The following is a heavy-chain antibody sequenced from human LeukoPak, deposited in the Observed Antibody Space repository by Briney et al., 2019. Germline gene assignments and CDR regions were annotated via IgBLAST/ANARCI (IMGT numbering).Heavy chain of an antibody. V-gene: IGHV3-74*01. CDR3: VRVSSDWEYFDQ. D-gene: IGHD6-19*01. J-gene: IGHJ4*02. CDR1: GFTFSNYW. CDR2: TNSDGRTT. Sequence: GGSLRLSCVASGFTFSNYWMHWGRQAPGKGLVWVSRTNSDGRTTTYADSVKGRFTIFRDNAKNTVYLQMNSLSAEDTSVYYCVRVSSDWEYFDQWGQGALVTVSS.